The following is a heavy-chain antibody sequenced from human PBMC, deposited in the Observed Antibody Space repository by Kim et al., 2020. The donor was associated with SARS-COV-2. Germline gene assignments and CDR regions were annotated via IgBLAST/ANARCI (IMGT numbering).Heavy chain of an antibody. J-gene: IGHJ4*02. D-gene: IGHD1-26*01. Sequence: GGSLRLSCAASGFTFSDYYMSWIRQAPGKGLEWVSYISSSSSYTNYADSVKGRFTISRDNAKNSLYLQMNSLRAEDTAVYYCARGGGVGALYFDYWGQGTLVTVSS. CDR2: ISSSSSYT. V-gene: IGHV3-11*06. CDR3: ARGGGVGALYFDY. CDR1: GFTFSDYY.